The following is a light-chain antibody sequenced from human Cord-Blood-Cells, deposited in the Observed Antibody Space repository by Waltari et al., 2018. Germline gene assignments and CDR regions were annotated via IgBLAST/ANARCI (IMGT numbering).Light chain of an antibody. J-gene: IGLJ2*01. CDR3: SSYTSSSTLV. V-gene: IGLV2-14*01. CDR2: DVS. Sequence: QSALTQPASVSGSPGQPITLSRHGTSTDVGGYNYVPWYQQHPGKAPKLMIYDVSNRPSGVSNRFSGSKSGNTASLTISGLQAEDEADYYCSSYTSSSTLVFGGGTKLTVL. CDR1: STDVGGYNY.